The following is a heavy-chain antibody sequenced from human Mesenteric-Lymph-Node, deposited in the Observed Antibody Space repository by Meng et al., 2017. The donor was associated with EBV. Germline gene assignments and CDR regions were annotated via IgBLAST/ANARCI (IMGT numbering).Heavy chain of an antibody. Sequence: EVQGLESGGGLLQPGGSLRLSCAVSGFSFNIYDMNWVRQAPGRGLEWVSGISGSGTTTYYADSVKGRFSISRDNSGNTVYLQMNSLRAEDTAVYYCSNLPYNYWGQGTLVTVSS. D-gene: IGHD5-24*01. CDR3: SNLPYNY. CDR1: GFSFNIYD. CDR2: ISGSGTTT. J-gene: IGHJ4*02. V-gene: IGHV3-23*01.